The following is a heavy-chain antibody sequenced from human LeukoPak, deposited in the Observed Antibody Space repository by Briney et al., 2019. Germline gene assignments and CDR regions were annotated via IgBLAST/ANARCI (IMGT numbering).Heavy chain of an antibody. CDR3: AKDSGWIQFID. CDR2: VTPSGDPT. J-gene: IGHJ4*02. D-gene: IGHD5-24*01. Sequence: GGSLRLSCAASGFTFSSYSMNWVRQAPGKGLEWVSGVTPSGDPTYYADSVKGRFIISRDNSKNTMYLQMNSLRAEDTGVYYCAKDSGWIQFIDWGQGTPVTVSS. V-gene: IGHV3-23*01. CDR1: GFTFSSYS.